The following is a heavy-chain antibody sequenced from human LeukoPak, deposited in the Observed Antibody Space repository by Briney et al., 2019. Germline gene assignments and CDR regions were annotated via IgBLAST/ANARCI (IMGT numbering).Heavy chain of an antibody. CDR1: GYTFTGYY. V-gene: IGHV1-2*02. D-gene: IGHD3-3*01. J-gene: IGHJ6*03. Sequence: ASVKVSCKASGYTFTGYYMHWVRQAPGQGLEWMGWINPNSGGTNYAQKFQGRVTMTRDTSISTAYMELSRLRSDDTAVYYCAGDSNYFWSGYYKYYYMDVWGKGTTVTVSS. CDR2: INPNSGGT. CDR3: AGDSNYFWSGYYKYYYMDV.